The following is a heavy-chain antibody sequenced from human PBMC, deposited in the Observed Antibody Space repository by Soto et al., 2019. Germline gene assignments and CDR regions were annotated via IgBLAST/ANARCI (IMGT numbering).Heavy chain of an antibody. Sequence: LSLTCTVSGGSISSYYWSWIRQPPGKGLEWIGYIYYSGSTNYNPSLKSRVTISVDTSKNQFSLKLSSVTAADTAVYYCARPRTDYGDYAYNYWGQGTLVTVSS. CDR1: GGSISSYY. J-gene: IGHJ4*02. V-gene: IGHV4-59*01. CDR2: IYYSGST. CDR3: ARPRTDYGDYAYNY. D-gene: IGHD4-17*01.